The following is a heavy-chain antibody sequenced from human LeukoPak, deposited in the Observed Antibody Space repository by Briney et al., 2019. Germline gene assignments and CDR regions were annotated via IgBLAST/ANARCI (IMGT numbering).Heavy chain of an antibody. Sequence: GGSLRLSCAASGLTVSNNYMTWVRQAPGKGLEWVSGSYSGGATHSADSVKGRFTISRDNSKNTLYLQMNSLTVEDTAMYYCAGDRLTTVTTFHFDYWGQGTLVTVSS. J-gene: IGHJ4*02. D-gene: IGHD4-17*01. CDR2: SYSGGAT. CDR3: AGDRLTTVTTFHFDY. V-gene: IGHV3-66*02. CDR1: GLTVSNNY.